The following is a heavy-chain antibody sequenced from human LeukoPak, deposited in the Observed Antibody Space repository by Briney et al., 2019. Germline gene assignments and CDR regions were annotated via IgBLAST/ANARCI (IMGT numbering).Heavy chain of an antibody. D-gene: IGHD4-17*01. CDR3: VRGSTVTYNMDV. CDR2: IGTAGDT. J-gene: IGHJ6*03. CDR1: GFSFTNYD. Sequence: TGGSLRLSCAASGFSFTNYDMHWVRQPTGKGLEWVATIGTAGDTYYAGSVKGRFTISRENGKSFLYLQISSLRAGDTAVYYCVRGSTVTYNMDVWGQGTTVIVSS. V-gene: IGHV3-13*01.